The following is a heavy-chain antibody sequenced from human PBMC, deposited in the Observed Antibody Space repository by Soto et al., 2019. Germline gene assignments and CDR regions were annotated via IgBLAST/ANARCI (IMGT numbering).Heavy chain of an antibody. Sequence: EVQLVESGGGLAQPGGSLRLSCAASGFTVSSNYMSWVRQAPGKGLEWVSVIYSGGSTYYADSVKGRFIISRHNSKNTLYLQMNSLRAEDTAEYYCATLFYYYGSGSYYKDYYYYMDVWGKGTTVTVSS. CDR3: ATLFYYYGSGSYYKDYYYYMDV. V-gene: IGHV3-53*04. CDR1: GFTVSSNY. D-gene: IGHD3-10*01. J-gene: IGHJ6*03. CDR2: IYSGGST.